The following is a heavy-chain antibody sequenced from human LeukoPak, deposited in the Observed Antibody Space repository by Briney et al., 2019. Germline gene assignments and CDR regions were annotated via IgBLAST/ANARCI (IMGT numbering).Heavy chain of an antibody. V-gene: IGHV1-2*02. J-gene: IGHJ4*02. CDR1: GYTFTGYY. Sequence: ASVKVSCKASGYTFTGYYIHWVRQAPGQGLEWMGWLNPNSGATNFARKFLGRVTMTRDTSTSTAYMDLSRLTSDDTAVYYCARGVVLLWFGELRYYFDYWGQGTLVTVSS. D-gene: IGHD3-10*01. CDR3: ARGVVLLWFGELRYYFDY. CDR2: LNPNSGAT.